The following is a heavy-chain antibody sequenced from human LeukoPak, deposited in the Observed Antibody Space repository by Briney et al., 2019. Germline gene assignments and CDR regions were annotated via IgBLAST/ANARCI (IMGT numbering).Heavy chain of an antibody. Sequence: ASVKVSCKASAYTFTTYYISWVRQAPGQGLEWMGWISAYNGNTYYAPKFQGRVTMTTDTSTSTAYMELRSLRSDDTAVYYCAREEGAPISAANVWGLGTMVTVSS. CDR1: AYTFTTYY. D-gene: IGHD6-13*01. V-gene: IGHV1-18*01. CDR3: AREEGAPISAANV. J-gene: IGHJ3*01. CDR2: ISAYNGNT.